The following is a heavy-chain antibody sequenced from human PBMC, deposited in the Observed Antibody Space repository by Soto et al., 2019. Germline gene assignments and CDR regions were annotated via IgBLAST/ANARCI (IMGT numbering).Heavy chain of an antibody. CDR2: ISNSGGNT. Sequence: EVQLLESGGGLVQPGGSLRLFCAASGFTFSSYVMSWVRQAPGKGLEWVSAISNSGGNTYYADSVKGRFTISRDNSKNTLYLQMNSLRVEDTAVYYCASRYCSSTSCGPGLFDSWGQGTLVTVSS. D-gene: IGHD2-2*01. J-gene: IGHJ4*02. CDR1: GFTFSSYV. V-gene: IGHV3-23*01. CDR3: ASRYCSSTSCGPGLFDS.